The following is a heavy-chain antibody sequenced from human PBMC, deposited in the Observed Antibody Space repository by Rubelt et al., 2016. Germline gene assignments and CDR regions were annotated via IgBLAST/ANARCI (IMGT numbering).Heavy chain of an antibody. Sequence: QVQLQESGPGLVKPSQTLSLTCTVSGGSISSGGYYWSWIRQPPGKGLEWIGEINESGTTNYNPSLKSRVTISLDTSKSQFSLKLSSVTAADTAVYYWARDPSRGVMDSWGQGSLVTVSS. V-gene: IGHV4-31*03. J-gene: IGHJ4*02. D-gene: IGHD3-16*01. CDR3: ARDPSRGVMDS. CDR1: GGSISSGGYY. CDR2: INESGTT.